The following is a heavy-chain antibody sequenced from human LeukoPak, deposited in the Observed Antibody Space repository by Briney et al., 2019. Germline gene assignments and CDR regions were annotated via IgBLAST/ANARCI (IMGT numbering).Heavy chain of an antibody. V-gene: IGHV4-39*01. CDR2: IYYSGST. D-gene: IGHD2-2*01. J-gene: IGHJ4*02. Sequence: SEILSLTCTVSGGSISSSSYYWGWIRQPPGKGLEWIGSIYYSGSTYYNPSLKSRVTISVDTSKNQFSLKLSSVTAADTAVYYCARVDCSSTSCYHFDYWGQGTLVTVSS. CDR3: ARVDCSSTSCYHFDY. CDR1: GGSISSSSYY.